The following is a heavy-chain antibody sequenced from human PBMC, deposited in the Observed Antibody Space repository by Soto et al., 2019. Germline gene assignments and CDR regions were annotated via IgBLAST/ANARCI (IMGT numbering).Heavy chain of an antibody. J-gene: IGHJ6*02. CDR3: ARAVWGVVVDATIDYYYYGMDV. CDR1: GGSISSGGYY. D-gene: IGHD2-15*01. Sequence: SGTLSLTCTVSGGSISSGGYYWSWIRQHPGKGLEWIGYIYYSGSTYCNPSLKSRVTISVDTSKNQFSLKLSSVTAADTAVYYCARAVWGVVVDATIDYYYYGMDVGGQGTTVT. V-gene: IGHV4-31*03. CDR2: IYYSGST.